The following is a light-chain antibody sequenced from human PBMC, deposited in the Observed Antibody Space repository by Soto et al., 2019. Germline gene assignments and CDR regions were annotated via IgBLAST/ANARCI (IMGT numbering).Light chain of an antibody. Sequence: DIQMTQSPSTLSAYVGDRVTFTCRASQSISTWLAWYQQKPGKAPKLLIYDASSLQSDVPSRFSGRGAGTEFTLTISALQTDDFASYYCQQYMNYATFGQGTKVEIK. CDR3: QQYMNYAT. CDR2: DAS. V-gene: IGKV1-5*01. J-gene: IGKJ1*01. CDR1: QSISTW.